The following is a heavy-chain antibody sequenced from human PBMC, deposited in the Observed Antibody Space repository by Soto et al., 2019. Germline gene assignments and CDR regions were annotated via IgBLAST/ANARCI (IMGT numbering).Heavy chain of an antibody. D-gene: IGHD6-13*01. CDR3: ARDSIAAAGPYHFDY. Sequence: PGGSLRLSCAASGFAVSSNYMSWVRQAPGKGLEWVSVIYSGGSTYYADSVKGRFTISKDNSKNTLYLQMNSLRAEDTAVYYCARDSIAAAGPYHFDYWGQGTLVTVSS. CDR1: GFAVSSNY. J-gene: IGHJ4*02. CDR2: IYSGGST. V-gene: IGHV3-66*01.